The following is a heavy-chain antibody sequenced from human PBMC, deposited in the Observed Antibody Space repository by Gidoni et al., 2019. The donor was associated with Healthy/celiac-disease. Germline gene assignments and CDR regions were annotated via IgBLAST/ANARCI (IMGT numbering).Heavy chain of an antibody. D-gene: IGHD3-9*01. CDR1: GGSISSYY. J-gene: IGHJ6*02. CDR2: IYTSGST. Sequence: QVQLQESGPGLVKPSETLSLTCTVSGGSISSYYWSWIRQPAGKGLEWIGRIYTSGSTNYNPSLKSRVTMSVDTSKNQFSLKLSSVTAADTAVYYCARDSEQGAYYDILTGYYGSYYYGMDVWGQGTTVTVSS. CDR3: ARDSEQGAYYDILTGYYGSYYYGMDV. V-gene: IGHV4-4*07.